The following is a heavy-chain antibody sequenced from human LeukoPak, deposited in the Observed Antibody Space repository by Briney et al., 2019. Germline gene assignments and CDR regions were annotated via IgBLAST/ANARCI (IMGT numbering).Heavy chain of an antibody. CDR2: IYYTGSN. D-gene: IGHD3-9*01. V-gene: IGHV4-59*01. CDR1: VVFISVYY. Sequence: SVTLSLTCTFSVVFISVYYSRGVGQPPARAWVGVGYIYYTGSNDYNPSRKSRVTMSVDTSKNQFSLNLRSVPATDTAVYYCARRTNYDTLPGYNFWCFDLWGRGTLVTVSS. CDR3: ARRTNYDTLPGYNFWCFDL. J-gene: IGHJ2*01.